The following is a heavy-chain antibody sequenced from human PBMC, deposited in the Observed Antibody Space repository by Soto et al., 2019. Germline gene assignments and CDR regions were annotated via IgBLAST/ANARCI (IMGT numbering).Heavy chain of an antibody. Sequence: SETLSLTCNVSGVSISSTSYNWGWIRQPPGKGLEWIGTLDYSGTAHYNPSLKSRINISADPSKNQVSLALTSVTAYLQWSSLRASDTAIYYCARHGKLSSMTNYFDSWGQGALVTVSS. V-gene: IGHV4-39*07. CDR1: GVSISSTSYN. J-gene: IGHJ4*02. CDR2: LDYSGTA. CDR3: ASDTAIYYCARHGKLSSMTNYFDS. D-gene: IGHD3-10*01.